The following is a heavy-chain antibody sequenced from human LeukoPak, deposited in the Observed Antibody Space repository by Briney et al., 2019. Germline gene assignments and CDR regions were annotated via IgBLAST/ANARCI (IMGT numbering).Heavy chain of an antibody. D-gene: IGHD5-12*01. J-gene: IGHJ4*02. CDR1: GFTFSSYA. CDR3: AKGYSGYDTPDYSDY. CDR2: ISGSGGST. V-gene: IGHV3-23*01. Sequence: GGSLRLSCAASGFTFSSYAMSWVRQAPGKGLEWVSAISGSGGSTYYADSVKGRFTIPRDNSKNTLYLQMNSLRAEDTAVYYCAKGYSGYDTPDYSDYWGQGTLVTVSS.